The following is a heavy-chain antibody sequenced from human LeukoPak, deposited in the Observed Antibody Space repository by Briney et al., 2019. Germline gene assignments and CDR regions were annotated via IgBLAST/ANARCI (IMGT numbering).Heavy chain of an antibody. CDR3: ARTYYYDSSGYYRTHSFDY. V-gene: IGHV1-2*02. J-gene: IGHJ4*02. Sequence: GASVEVSCKASGYTFTGYYMHWVRQAPGQGLEWMGWINPNSGGTNYAQKFQGRVTMTRDTSISTAYMELSRLRSDDTAVYYCARTYYYDSSGYYRTHSFDYWGQGTLVTVSS. D-gene: IGHD3-22*01. CDR2: INPNSGGT. CDR1: GYTFTGYY.